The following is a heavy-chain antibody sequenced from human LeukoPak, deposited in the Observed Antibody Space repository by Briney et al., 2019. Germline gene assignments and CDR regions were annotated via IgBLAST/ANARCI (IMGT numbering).Heavy chain of an antibody. D-gene: IGHD4-17*01. CDR2: INPDGSEK. V-gene: IGHV3-7*03. Sequence: GGSLRLSCKVSGFTFSSDWMIWVRQAPGKGLEWVANINPDGSEKNYVDKVRGRFTISRDNAKNSLDVQMNSLRAEDTAVYYCAKPYGDYEYFDYWGQGTLVTVSS. CDR3: AKPYGDYEYFDY. CDR1: GFTFSSDW. J-gene: IGHJ4*02.